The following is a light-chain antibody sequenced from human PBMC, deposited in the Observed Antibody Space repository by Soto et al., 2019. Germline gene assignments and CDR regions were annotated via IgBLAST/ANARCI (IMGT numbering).Light chain of an antibody. CDR1: ESLLHSDGNTY. Sequence: IVLTQTPLTASVTPGQPASFSCGSSESLLHSDGNTYLSWLHQRPGQPPRLLIYQISKQLSDVPDRFSGSGAGTNFTLKISRVEVEDVGTFFCMQSSHLRTFGQGTKVEI. CDR3: MQSSHLRT. J-gene: IGKJ1*01. V-gene: IGKV2-24*01. CDR2: QIS.